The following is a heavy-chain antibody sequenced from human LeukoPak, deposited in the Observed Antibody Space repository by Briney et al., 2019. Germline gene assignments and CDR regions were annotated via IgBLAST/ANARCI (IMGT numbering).Heavy chain of an antibody. CDR2: IYYSGST. CDR1: GGSISSSSYY. V-gene: IGHV4-39*07. CDR3: ARDKVWTTGTTVSYYYGMDV. Sequence: ASETLSLTCTVSGGSISSSSYYWGWIRQPPGKGLEWIGSIYYSGSTYYNPSLKSRVTISVDTSKNHFSLKLTSVTAADAAVYYCARDKVWTTGTTVSYYYGMDVWGQGTTVTVSS. D-gene: IGHD1-1*01. J-gene: IGHJ6*02.